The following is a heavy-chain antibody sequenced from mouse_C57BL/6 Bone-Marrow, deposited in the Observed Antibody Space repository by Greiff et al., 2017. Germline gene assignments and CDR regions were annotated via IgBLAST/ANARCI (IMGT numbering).Heavy chain of an antibody. CDR3: ARGDLLWYFDV. CDR2: ISSGSSTI. CDR1: GFTFSDYG. V-gene: IGHV5-17*01. J-gene: IGHJ1*03. Sequence: EVKLMESGGGLVKPGGSLKLSCAASGFTFSDYGMHWVRQAPEKGLEWVAYISSGSSTIYYADTVKGRFTISRDNAKNTLFLQMTRLRSEDTAMYYCARGDLLWYFDVWGTGTTVTVSS. D-gene: IGHD2-1*01.